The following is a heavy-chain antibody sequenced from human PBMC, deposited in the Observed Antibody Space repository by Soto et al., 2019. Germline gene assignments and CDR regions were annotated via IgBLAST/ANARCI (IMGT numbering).Heavy chain of an antibody. CDR3: ASLSPKTGDYAFDI. V-gene: IGHV3-74*01. J-gene: IGHJ3*02. D-gene: IGHD7-27*01. Sequence: GGSLRLSCAASGFTFSSYWMHWVRQAPGKGLVWVSRINSDGSSTSYADSVKGRFTISRDNAKNTLYLQMNSLRAEDTAVYYCASLSPKTGDYAFDIWGQGTMVTV. CDR2: INSDGSST. CDR1: GFTFSSYW.